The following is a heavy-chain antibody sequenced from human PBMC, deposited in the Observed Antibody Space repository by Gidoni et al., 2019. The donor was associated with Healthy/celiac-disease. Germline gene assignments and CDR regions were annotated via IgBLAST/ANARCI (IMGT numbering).Heavy chain of an antibody. CDR2: ISGSGGST. CDR1: GFTFSSYA. CDR3: AKDRGDIVVVVAATIYGMDV. Sequence: EVQLLESGGGLVQPGGSLRLSCAASGFTFSSYAMSWVRQAPGQGLEWVSAISGSGGSTYYADSVKGRFTISRDNSKNTLYLQMNSLRAEDTAVYYCAKDRGDIVVVVAATIYGMDVWGQGTTVTVSS. V-gene: IGHV3-23*01. J-gene: IGHJ6*02. D-gene: IGHD2-15*01.